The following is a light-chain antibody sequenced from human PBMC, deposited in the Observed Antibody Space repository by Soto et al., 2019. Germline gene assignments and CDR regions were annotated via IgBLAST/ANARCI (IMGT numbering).Light chain of an antibody. CDR1: QSFRGL. Sequence: IVLSQSPGTRSLARWDRATLSWRASQSFRGLLAWYQQKPGQAPRLLIYDAYNRATGIPPRFSGSGSGTDFTLTISSLEPEDSAVYYCQQRHMWPITFGQGTRLEI. V-gene: IGKV3-11*01. J-gene: IGKJ5*01. CDR2: DAY. CDR3: QQRHMWPIT.